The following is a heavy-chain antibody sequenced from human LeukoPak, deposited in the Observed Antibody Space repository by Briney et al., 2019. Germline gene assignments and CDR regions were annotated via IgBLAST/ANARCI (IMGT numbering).Heavy chain of an antibody. D-gene: IGHD2-15*01. CDR3: AKGVDYFDY. CDR1: GFTFSSYA. Sequence: PGGSLRLSCAPSGFTFSSYAMSWVRQPPGKGLEWVSAISGSGGSTYYAASVKGRFNISRDTSKNTLYLQMNSLRAEDTAVYYCAKGVDYFDYWGQGTLVTVSS. V-gene: IGHV3-23*01. J-gene: IGHJ4*02. CDR2: ISGSGGST.